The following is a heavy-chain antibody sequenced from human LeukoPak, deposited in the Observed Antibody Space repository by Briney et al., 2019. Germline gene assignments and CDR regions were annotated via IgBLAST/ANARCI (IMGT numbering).Heavy chain of an antibody. CDR3: ARVSYSSGWLGAFDY. Sequence: GGALRLSCAASGFTFSSYEMNWVRQAPGKGLEWVSYISSSGSTRYYADSVKGRFTISRDNAKNSLYLQMNSLRAEDTAVYYCARVSYSSGWLGAFDYWGQGTLVTVSS. D-gene: IGHD6-19*01. CDR1: GFTFSSYE. V-gene: IGHV3-48*03. CDR2: ISSSGSTR. J-gene: IGHJ4*02.